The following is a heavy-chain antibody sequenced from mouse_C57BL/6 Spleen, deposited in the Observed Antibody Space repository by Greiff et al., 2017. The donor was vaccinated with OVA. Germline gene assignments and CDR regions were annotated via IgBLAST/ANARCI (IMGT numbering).Heavy chain of an antibody. J-gene: IGHJ1*03. CDR3: ARRGSSHWYFDV. V-gene: IGHV1-55*01. CDR2: IYPGSGST. CDR1: GYTFTSYW. Sequence: VQLQQSGAELVKPGASVKMSCKASGYTFTSYWITWVKQRPGQGLEWIGDIYPGSGSTNYNEKFKSKATLTVDTSSSTAYMQLSSLTSEDSAVYYCARRGSSHWYFDVWGTGTTVTVSS. D-gene: IGHD1-1*01.